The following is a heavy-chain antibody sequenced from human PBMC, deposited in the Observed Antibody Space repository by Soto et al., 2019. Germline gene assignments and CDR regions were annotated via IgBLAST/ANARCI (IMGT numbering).Heavy chain of an antibody. CDR1: GASMNSYH. CDR3: ARDQGVAAAGINWFDP. V-gene: IGHV4-4*07. Sequence: PSETLSLTCTVSGASMNSYHWSWIRQPAGKGLEWIGHIHSSGSTNYNPSLKSRVTMSVDTSKNQFSLRLMSLTAADTAVYYCARDQGVAAAGINWFDPWGQGALVTVCS. D-gene: IGHD6-13*01. CDR2: IHSSGST. J-gene: IGHJ5*02.